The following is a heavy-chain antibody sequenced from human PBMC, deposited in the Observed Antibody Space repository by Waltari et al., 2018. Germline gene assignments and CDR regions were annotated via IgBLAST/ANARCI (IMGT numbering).Heavy chain of an antibody. J-gene: IGHJ4*02. Sequence: EVQLAESGGVVVQPGGSLRLSCRGPGLTFDDYAMHWVRQAPGKGLEWVSLISWDGYSTYYADSVKGRFVISRDNNINSLYLQMNSLRPDDTALYYCTKELRAGYNRGLDYWGQGTLVTVSS. CDR1: GLTFDDYA. CDR3: TKELRAGYNRGLDY. CDR2: ISWDGYST. V-gene: IGHV3-43D*03. D-gene: IGHD5-12*01.